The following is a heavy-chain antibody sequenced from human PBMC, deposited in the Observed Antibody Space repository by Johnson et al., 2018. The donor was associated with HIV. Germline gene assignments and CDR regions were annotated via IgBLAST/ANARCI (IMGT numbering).Heavy chain of an antibody. D-gene: IGHD5-24*01. V-gene: IGHV3-30*14. CDR1: GFTFSFYA. J-gene: IGHJ3*02. CDR2: ILYDGSNK. Sequence: QVQLVESGGGVAQPGRSLRLSCAASGFTFSFYAMHWVRQAPGKGLEWVALILYDGSNKYYADSVKGRFTISRDNSKNTLYLQMNSLRAEDTAVYYCARACRDGYTCDVFDIWGQGTLVTVSS. CDR3: ARACRDGYTCDVFDI.